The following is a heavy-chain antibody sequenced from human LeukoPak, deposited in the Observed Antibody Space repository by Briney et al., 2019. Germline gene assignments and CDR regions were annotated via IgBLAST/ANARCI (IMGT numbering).Heavy chain of an antibody. CDR1: GFTVSSNY. Sequence: GGSLRLSCAASGFTVSSNYMSWVRQAPGKGLEWVSVIYSGGSTYYADSVKGRFTISRDNSKNTLYLQMNSLRAEDTAAYYCARKSPGYYGSGSYILGDYWGQGTLVTVSS. CDR3: ARKSPGYYGSGSYILGDY. J-gene: IGHJ4*02. V-gene: IGHV3-66*02. CDR2: IYSGGST. D-gene: IGHD3-10*01.